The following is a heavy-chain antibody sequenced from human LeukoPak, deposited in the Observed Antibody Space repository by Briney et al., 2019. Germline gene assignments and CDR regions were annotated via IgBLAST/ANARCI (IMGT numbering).Heavy chain of an antibody. J-gene: IGHJ5*02. CDR1: GGSISSSSYY. V-gene: IGHV4-39*07. D-gene: IGHD3-10*01. CDR3: ARLVTMVRGVIGIRSLRADNWFDP. Sequence: SETLSLTCTVSGGSISSSSYYWGWIRQPPGKGLEWIGSIYYSGSTYYNPSLKSRVTISVDTSKNQFSLKLSSVTAADTAVYYCARLVTMVRGVIGIRSLRADNWFDPWGQGTLVTVSS. CDR2: IYYSGST.